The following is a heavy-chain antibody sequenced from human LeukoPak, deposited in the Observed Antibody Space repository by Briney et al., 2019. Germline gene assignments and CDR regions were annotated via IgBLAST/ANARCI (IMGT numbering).Heavy chain of an antibody. CDR1: GFTFSSYA. D-gene: IGHD3-16*02. CDR2: ISGSGGST. CDR3: AKGRLGELSLGILGY. J-gene: IGHJ4*02. V-gene: IGHV3-23*01. Sequence: GGSLRLSCAASGFTFSSYAMSWARQAPGKGLEWVSAISGSGGSTYYADSVKGRFTISRDNSKNTLYLQMNSLRAEDTAVYYCAKGRLGELSLGILGYWGQGTLVTVSS.